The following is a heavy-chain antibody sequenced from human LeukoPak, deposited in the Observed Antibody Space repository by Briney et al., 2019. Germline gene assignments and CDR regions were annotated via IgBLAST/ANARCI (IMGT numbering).Heavy chain of an antibody. CDR2: INPNSGGT. Sequence: ASVKVSCKASGGTFSSYAISWVRQAPGQGLEWMGWINPNSGGTNYAQKFQGRVTMTRDMSISTAYMELSRLRSDDTAVYYCARGPIVASIFGYGMDVWGQGTTVTVSS. D-gene: IGHD5-12*01. CDR3: ARGPIVASIFGYGMDV. V-gene: IGHV1-2*02. J-gene: IGHJ6*02. CDR1: GGTFSSYA.